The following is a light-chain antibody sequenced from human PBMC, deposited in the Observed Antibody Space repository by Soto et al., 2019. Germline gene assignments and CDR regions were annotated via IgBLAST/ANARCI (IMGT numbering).Light chain of an antibody. CDR3: QQYGSSPPT. Sequence: EIVLTQSPGTLSLSPGERATLSSRASQRVTPTTLPWYQGKPAQAPRLLIYGASSRATGIPDRFSGSGSGTDFTLTITRLEPEDFAVYYCQQYGSSPPTFGQGTKVEIK. CDR2: GAS. V-gene: IGKV3-20*01. CDR1: QRVTPTT. J-gene: IGKJ1*01.